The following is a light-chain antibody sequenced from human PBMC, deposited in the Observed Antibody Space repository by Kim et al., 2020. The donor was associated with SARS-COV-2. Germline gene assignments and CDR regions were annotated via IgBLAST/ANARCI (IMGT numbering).Light chain of an antibody. V-gene: IGLV2-14*03. J-gene: IGLJ2*01. Sequence: QSALTQPASVSGSPGQSITISCTGTYSDVGGYNYVSWYQQHPGKAPKLIIYDVTNRPSGVSNRFSGSKSGKTASLTISDLQAEDEADYYCSSYTTTTTDVLFGGETQLTVL. CDR1: YSDVGGYNY. CDR2: DVT. CDR3: SSYTTTTTDVL.